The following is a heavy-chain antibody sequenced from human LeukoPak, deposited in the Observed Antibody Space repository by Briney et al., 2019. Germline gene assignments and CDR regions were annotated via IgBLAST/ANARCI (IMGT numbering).Heavy chain of an antibody. CDR3: AKSSQWYSSGYYFDY. V-gene: IGHV3-73*01. D-gene: IGHD6-19*01. CDR1: GFTFSGSA. CDR2: IRSKANSYAT. Sequence: GGSLKLSCAASGFTFSGSAMHWVRQASGKGLEWVGRIRSKANSYATAYAASVKGRFTISRDDSKNTAYLQMNSLKTEDTAVYYCAKSSQWYSSGYYFDYWGQGTLVTVSS. J-gene: IGHJ4*02.